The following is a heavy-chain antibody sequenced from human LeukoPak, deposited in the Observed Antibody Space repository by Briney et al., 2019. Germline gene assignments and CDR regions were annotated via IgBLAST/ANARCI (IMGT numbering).Heavy chain of an antibody. J-gene: IGHJ5*02. Sequence: PGGSLRLSCAASGFTFNSYSMNWVRQAPGKGLEWVSSISGSNSYIYYADSMKGRFTISRDNAKNSLYLQMNSLRAEDTAVYYCARDGSSGWYWGWFDPWGQGTLVTVSS. CDR3: ARDGSSGWYWGWFDP. V-gene: IGHV3-21*01. CDR2: ISGSNSYI. D-gene: IGHD6-19*01. CDR1: GFTFNSYS.